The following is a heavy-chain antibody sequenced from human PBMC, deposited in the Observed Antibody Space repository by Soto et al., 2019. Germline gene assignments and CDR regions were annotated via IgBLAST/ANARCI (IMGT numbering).Heavy chain of an antibody. Sequence: QVQLQESGPGLVKPSETLSLTCTVSGGSISSYYWSWIRQPPGKGLEWIGYIYYSGSTNYNPSLKSRVTISVDTSKNQFSLKLSSVTDADTAVYYCARVELEDYGDGGAFDIWGQGTMVTVSS. CDR2: IYYSGST. V-gene: IGHV4-59*01. CDR3: ARVELEDYGDGGAFDI. CDR1: GGSISSYY. D-gene: IGHD4-17*01. J-gene: IGHJ3*02.